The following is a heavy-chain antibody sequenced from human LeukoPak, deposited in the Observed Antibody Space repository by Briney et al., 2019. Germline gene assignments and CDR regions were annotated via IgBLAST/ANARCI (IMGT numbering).Heavy chain of an antibody. CDR2: ISYSGST. CDR1: GGSIIGYF. CDR3: ARHGAAMVTYPLDY. V-gene: IGHV4-59*08. J-gene: IGHJ4*02. Sequence: PSETLSLTCTVSGGSIIGYFWSWIRQSPGKGLEWIAYISYSGSTSYNPSLKSRVTISVDTSKDQFSLKLTSVTAADTALCYCARHGAAMVTYPLDYWGQGTLVTVSS. D-gene: IGHD5-18*01.